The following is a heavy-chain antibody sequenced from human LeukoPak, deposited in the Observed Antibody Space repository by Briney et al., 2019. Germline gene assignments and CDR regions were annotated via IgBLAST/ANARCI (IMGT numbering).Heavy chain of an antibody. CDR2: IKEDGGER. Sequence: GGSLRLSCAASGLTISRSWMSWVRQAPGKGLEWVANIKEDGGERYYVDSVKGRFTISRDNAKNLLYMQTNSLRAEDTAVYYCARGLVGSGCYFDYWGQGTLVIVSS. CDR3: ARGLVGSGCYFDY. D-gene: IGHD6-19*01. J-gene: IGHJ4*02. CDR1: GLTISRSW. V-gene: IGHV3-7*05.